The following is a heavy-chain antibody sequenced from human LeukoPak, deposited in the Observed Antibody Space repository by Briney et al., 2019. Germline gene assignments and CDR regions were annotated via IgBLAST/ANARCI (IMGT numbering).Heavy chain of an antibody. J-gene: IGHJ4*02. CDR2: IWYDGSNK. CDR1: GFTFSSYG. CDR3: ARREDIVVVPAAMGGGFDY. Sequence: GRSLRLSCAASGFTFSSYGMHWVRQAPGKGLEWVAVIWYDGSNKYYADSVKGRFTISRDNSKNTLYLQMNSLRAEDMAVYYCARREDIVVVPAAMGGGFDYWGQGTLVTVSS. V-gene: IGHV3-33*01. D-gene: IGHD2-2*01.